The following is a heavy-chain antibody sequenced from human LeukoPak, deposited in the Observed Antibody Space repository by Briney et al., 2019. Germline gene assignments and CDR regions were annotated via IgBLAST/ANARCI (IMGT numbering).Heavy chain of an antibody. CDR3: AKPRLPAAMAEYLYH. J-gene: IGHJ1*01. Sequence: PGGSLRLSCAASGFTFSSYWMDWVRQVPGKGLEWVANIKQDGIEKYFVGSVKGRFAISRDNAKNSLYLQMNSLRVEDTAVYYCAKPRLPAAMAEYLYHWGQGTLVTVSS. CDR2: IKQDGIEK. V-gene: IGHV3-7*01. CDR1: GFTFSSYW. D-gene: IGHD2-2*01.